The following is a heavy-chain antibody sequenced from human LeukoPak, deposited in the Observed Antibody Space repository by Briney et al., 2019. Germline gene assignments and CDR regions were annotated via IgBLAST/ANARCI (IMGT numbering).Heavy chain of an antibody. J-gene: IGHJ5*02. D-gene: IGHD2-15*01. CDR1: GYTFIAYY. CDR2: INPNSGGT. Sequence: ASVKVSCKASGYTFIAYYMHWVRQAPGQGLEWMGWINPNSGGTNYAQKFQGRVTMTRDTSISTAYMELSRLRSDDTAVYYCAGDCRVNSGGTCYWDWFDPWGQGTLVTVSS. V-gene: IGHV1-2*02. CDR3: AGDCRVNSGGTCYWDWFDP.